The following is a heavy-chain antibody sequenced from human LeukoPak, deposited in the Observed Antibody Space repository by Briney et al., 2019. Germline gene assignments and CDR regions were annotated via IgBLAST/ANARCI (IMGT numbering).Heavy chain of an antibody. CDR1: GGSITSGKW. Sequence: PSETLSLTCGVSGGSITSGKWWSWVRQPPGKGLEWIGEISHSGSPNYNPSLKGRLTISVDTAKNQFSLKLSPVTAADTAVYYCARDATAGYSLSWWGQGTLVTVSS. V-gene: IGHV4/OR15-8*01. J-gene: IGHJ4*02. D-gene: IGHD6-13*01. CDR3: ARDATAGYSLSW. CDR2: ISHSGSP.